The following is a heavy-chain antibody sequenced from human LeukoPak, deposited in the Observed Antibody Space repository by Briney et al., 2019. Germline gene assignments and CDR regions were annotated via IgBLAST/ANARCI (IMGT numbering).Heavy chain of an antibody. Sequence: ASVKVSCKASGYTFTAYSMHWVRQAPGQGLEWMGWINANSGGTNYAQKFQGRVTMTRDTSTSTVYMELSSLRSEDTAVYYCARDGRGAAAFDYWGQGTLVTVSS. V-gene: IGHV1-2*02. D-gene: IGHD6-13*01. CDR1: GYTFTAYS. CDR3: ARDGRGAAAFDY. CDR2: INANSGGT. J-gene: IGHJ4*02.